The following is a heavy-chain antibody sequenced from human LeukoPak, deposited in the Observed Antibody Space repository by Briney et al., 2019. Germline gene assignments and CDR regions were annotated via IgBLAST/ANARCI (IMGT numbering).Heavy chain of an antibody. D-gene: IGHD3-22*01. J-gene: IGHJ4*02. CDR1: GGSFSGYY. CDR3: ARGSDSSGYYYARLKTNFDY. CDR2: INXXGST. V-gene: IGHV4-34*01. Sequence: PSETLSLTCAVYGGSFSGYYWSWIRQPPGKGLEWIGEINXXGSTNYNPSLKSRVTISVDTSKNLFSLKLSSVTAADTAVYYCARGSDSSGYYYARLKTNFDYWGQGTLVTVSS.